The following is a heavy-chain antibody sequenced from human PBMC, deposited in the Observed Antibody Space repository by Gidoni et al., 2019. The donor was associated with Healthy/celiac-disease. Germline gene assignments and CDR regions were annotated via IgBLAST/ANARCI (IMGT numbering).Heavy chain of an antibody. CDR2: ITYDGSNK. CDR3: AKSRRYFDWWKNAFDI. Sequence: QVQLVESGGGVVQPGMSLRLACAASGFTFSRYSMHWVRQAPGKGLEWVAVITYDGSNKYYADSVKGRFTISRDNSKNTLYLQMNSRRAEDTAVYYCAKSRRYFDWWKNAFDIWGQGTMVTVSS. D-gene: IGHD3-9*01. V-gene: IGHV3-30-3*01. CDR1: GFTFSRYS. J-gene: IGHJ3*02.